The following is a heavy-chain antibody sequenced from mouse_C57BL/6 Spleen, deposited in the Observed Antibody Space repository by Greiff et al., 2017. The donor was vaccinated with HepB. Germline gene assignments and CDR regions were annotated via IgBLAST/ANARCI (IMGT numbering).Heavy chain of an antibody. CDR3: AKICLYCDMDY. J-gene: IGHJ4*01. CDR2: IDPETGGT. D-gene: IGHD6-1*01. CDR1: GYTFTDYE. V-gene: IGHV1-15*01. Sequence: QVQLQQSGAELVRPGASVTLSCKASGYTFTDYEMHWVKQTPVHGLEWIGAIDPETGGTAYNQKFKGKAILTADKSSSTAYMELRSLTSEDSAVYYCAKICLYCDMDYWGQGTSVTVSS.